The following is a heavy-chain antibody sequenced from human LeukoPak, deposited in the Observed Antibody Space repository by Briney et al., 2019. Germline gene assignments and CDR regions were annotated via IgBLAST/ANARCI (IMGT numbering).Heavy chain of an antibody. Sequence: GASVKASCKASGGTFSSYAISWVRQAPGQGLEWMGGINPIFGTANYAQKFQGRVTITTDESTSTAYMELSSLRSEDTAVYYCARGYKQLVPYYWGQGTLVTVSS. CDR3: ARGYKQLVPYY. V-gene: IGHV1-69*05. J-gene: IGHJ4*02. CDR2: INPIFGTA. CDR1: GGTFSSYA. D-gene: IGHD6-13*01.